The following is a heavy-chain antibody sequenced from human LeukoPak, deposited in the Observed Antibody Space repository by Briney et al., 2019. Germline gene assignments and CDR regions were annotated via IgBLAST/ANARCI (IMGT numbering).Heavy chain of an antibody. D-gene: IGHD6-19*01. CDR1: GFTFSSYS. CDR2: LSSDSGYI. J-gene: IGHJ5*02. V-gene: IGHV3-21*06. Sequence: GGSLRLSCAASGFTFSSYSMNWVRQAPGKGLEWVSSLSSDSGYIYYADSVRGRFTASRDNAANSLNLHMTSLRADDTAVYFCTRSPDRDYSQTGSGRYVTWGQGTLVSVSS. CDR3: TRSPDRDYSQTGSGRYVT.